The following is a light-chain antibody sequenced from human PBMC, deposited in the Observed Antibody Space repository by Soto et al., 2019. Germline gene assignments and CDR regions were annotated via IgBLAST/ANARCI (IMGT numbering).Light chain of an antibody. CDR2: DVS. V-gene: IGLV2-11*01. CDR1: SSDVGGYNY. CDR3: CSYAGSYTLV. J-gene: IGLJ1*01. Sequence: VLTQPRSVSGSPGQSVTISCTGTSSDVGGYNYVSWYQQHPGKAPKLMIYDVSKRPSGVPDRFSGSKSGNTASLTISGLQAEDEADYYCCSYAGSYTLVFGTGTKLTVL.